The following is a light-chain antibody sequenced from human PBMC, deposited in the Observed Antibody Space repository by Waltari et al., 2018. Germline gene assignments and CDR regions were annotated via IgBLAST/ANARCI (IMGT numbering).Light chain of an antibody. CDR2: EVT. Sequence: QSALTQPASVSGSPGQSITISCTGTSSDVGGYKYVSWYQQHPVKAPKLMIYEVTNRPSGVSNLFSGSKSGNTASLTISGLQPEDEADYYCNSYTSSSTWVFGGGTKLTVL. V-gene: IGLV2-14*01. J-gene: IGLJ3*02. CDR3: NSYTSSSTWV. CDR1: SSDVGGYKY.